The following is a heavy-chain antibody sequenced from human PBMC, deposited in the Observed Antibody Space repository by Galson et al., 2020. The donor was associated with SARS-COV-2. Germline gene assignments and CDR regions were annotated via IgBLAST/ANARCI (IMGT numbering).Heavy chain of an antibody. Sequence: SETLSLTCTVSGGSISSSSYYWGWIRQPPGKGLEWIGSIYYSGSTYYNPSLKSRVTISVDTSKNQFSLKLSSVTAADTAVYYCARYQSRLYGSSGYADYWGQGTLVTVSS. CDR2: IYYSGST. J-gene: IGHJ4*02. V-gene: IGHV4-39*01. CDR3: ARYQSRLYGSSGYADY. CDR1: GGSISSSSYY. D-gene: IGHD3-22*01.